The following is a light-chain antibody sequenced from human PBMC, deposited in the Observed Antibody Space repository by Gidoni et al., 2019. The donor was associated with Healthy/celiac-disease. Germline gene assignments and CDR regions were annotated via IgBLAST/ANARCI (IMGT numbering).Light chain of an antibody. CDR2: SNN. Sequence: QSVLTQPPSASGTPGQRVTISCSGCSSNIGSNTVNWYQHLPGTAPKLLIYSNNQRPSGVPDRFSGSKSGTSASLAISGLQSEDEADYYCAAWDDSLNGPHVVFGGGTKLTVL. CDR1: SSNIGSNT. J-gene: IGLJ2*01. V-gene: IGLV1-44*01. CDR3: AAWDDSLNGPHVV.